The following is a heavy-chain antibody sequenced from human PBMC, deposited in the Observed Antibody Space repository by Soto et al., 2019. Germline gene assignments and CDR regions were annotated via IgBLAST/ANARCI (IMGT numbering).Heavy chain of an antibody. CDR1: GFSFTNYW. Sequence: GESLKISCKGSGFSFTNYWISWVRQMPGKGLEWMGNIDPVDSYANYSPSFQGHVTFSVDTSISTAYLQWSSLNASDTAMYFCARRESIARNWFDPWGQGTLVTVSS. D-gene: IGHD3-10*01. CDR3: ARRESIARNWFDP. J-gene: IGHJ5*02. CDR2: IDPVDSYA. V-gene: IGHV5-10-1*01.